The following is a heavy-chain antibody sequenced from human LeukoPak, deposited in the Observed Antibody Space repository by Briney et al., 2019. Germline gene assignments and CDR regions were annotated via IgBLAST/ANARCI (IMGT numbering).Heavy chain of an antibody. V-gene: IGHV1-18*01. Sequence: ASVKVSCKASGYTFTSYGISWVRQAPGQGLEWMGWISAYNGNTNYAQKLQGRVTMTTDTSTSTAYMELRSLRSDDTAVYYCARERARGVPYYYDSSGYEDYWGQGPLVTVSS. CDR3: ARERARGVPYYYDSSGYEDY. CDR2: ISAYNGNT. CDR1: GYTFTSYG. D-gene: IGHD3-22*01. J-gene: IGHJ4*02.